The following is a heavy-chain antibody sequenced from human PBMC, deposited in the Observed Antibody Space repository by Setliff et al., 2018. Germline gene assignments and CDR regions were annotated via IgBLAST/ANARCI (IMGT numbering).Heavy chain of an antibody. V-gene: IGHV4-4*07. CDR2: IYTSGST. J-gene: IGHJ1*01. CDR1: GGSISSSYH. CDR3: ARGSLLTGRAD. Sequence: KPSETLSLTCTVSGGSISSSYHWNWIRQPAGEGLEWIGRIYTSGSTNYNPSLKSRVTISVDTSQNQFSLKLSSVTAADSAVYYCARGSLLTGRADWGQGTVVTVSS. D-gene: IGHD1-20*01.